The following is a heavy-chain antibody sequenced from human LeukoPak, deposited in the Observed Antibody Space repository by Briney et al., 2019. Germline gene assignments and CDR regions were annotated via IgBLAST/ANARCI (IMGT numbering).Heavy chain of an antibody. J-gene: IGHJ4*02. CDR3: ARDRDHGLPPYV. CDR2: IYYSGST. CDR1: GGSISSYY. Sequence: SETLSLTCTVSGGSISSYYWSWIRQPPGKGLEWIGYIYYSGSTNYNPSLKSRVTISVDTSKNQFSLKLSSVTAADTAVYYCARDRDHGLPPYVWGQGTLVTVSA. D-gene: IGHD5-18*01. V-gene: IGHV4-59*01.